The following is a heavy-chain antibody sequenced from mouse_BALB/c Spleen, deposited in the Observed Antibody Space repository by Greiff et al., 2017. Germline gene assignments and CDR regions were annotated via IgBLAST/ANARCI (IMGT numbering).Heavy chain of an antibody. Sequence: EVKLVESGPGLVKPSQSLSLTCTVTGYSITSDYAWYWIRQFPGNKLEWMGYISYSGSTSYNPSLKSRISITRDTSKNQFFLQLNSVTTEDTATYYCARSPHYYGYSDYWGQGTTLTVSS. J-gene: IGHJ2*01. CDR2: ISYSGST. V-gene: IGHV3-2*02. CDR3: ARSPHYYGYSDY. D-gene: IGHD1-2*01. CDR1: GYSITSDYA.